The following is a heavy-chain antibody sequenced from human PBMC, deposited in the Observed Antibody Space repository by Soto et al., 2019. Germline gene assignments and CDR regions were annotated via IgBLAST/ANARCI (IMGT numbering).Heavy chain of an antibody. V-gene: IGHV1-69*06. Sequence: QVQLVQSEAEVKMPGSSVKVSCNAAGGTFSGYGINWVRQAPGQGLEWVGGIIPIFGTTNYAQRFQGRVTITADKSTNTAYMELSRLKSEDTAVFYCARGRIAAAGRGSFDYWGRGTLVTVSS. CDR1: GGTFSGYG. CDR2: IIPIFGTT. J-gene: IGHJ4*02. CDR3: ARGRIAAAGRGSFDY. D-gene: IGHD6-13*01.